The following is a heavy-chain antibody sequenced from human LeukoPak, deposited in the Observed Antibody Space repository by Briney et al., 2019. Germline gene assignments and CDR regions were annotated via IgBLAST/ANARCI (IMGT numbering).Heavy chain of an antibody. CDR2: INWNSGSI. D-gene: IGHD2-2*02. J-gene: IGHJ4*02. Sequence: GRSLRLSCAASGFTFDDYAMHWVRQAPGKGLEWVSGINWNSGSIGYADSVKGRFTISRDNAKNSLYLQMNSLRAEDTALYYCAKTERRYCSSTSCYKGGLDYWGQGTLVTVSS. CDR3: AKTERRYCSSTSCYKGGLDY. CDR1: GFTFDDYA. V-gene: IGHV3-9*01.